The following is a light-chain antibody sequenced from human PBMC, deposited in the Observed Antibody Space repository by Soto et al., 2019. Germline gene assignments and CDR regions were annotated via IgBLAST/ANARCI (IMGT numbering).Light chain of an antibody. CDR2: KAS. Sequence: DIQMTQSPSTLSGSVGDRVTITCRASQTISSWLAWYQQKPGKAPKLLIYKASTLKSGVPSRFTGSGSGTEFTLTINSLQPDDFATYYCQQYSVYWTFGQGTKVDIK. CDR3: QQYSVYWT. CDR1: QTISSW. V-gene: IGKV1-5*03. J-gene: IGKJ1*01.